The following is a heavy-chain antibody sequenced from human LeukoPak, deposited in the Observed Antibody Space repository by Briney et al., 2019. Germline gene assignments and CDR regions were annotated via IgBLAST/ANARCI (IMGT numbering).Heavy chain of an antibody. CDR1: GYTFTSYG. Sequence: ASVKVSCKASGYTFTSYGISWVRQAPGQGLEWMGWISAYNGNTNYAQKLQGRVTMTTDTSTSTAHMELRSLRSDDTAVYYCARDRSRTPTYYYYGMDVWGQGTTVTVSS. CDR2: ISAYNGNT. V-gene: IGHV1-18*01. J-gene: IGHJ6*02. CDR3: ARDRSRTPTYYYYGMDV.